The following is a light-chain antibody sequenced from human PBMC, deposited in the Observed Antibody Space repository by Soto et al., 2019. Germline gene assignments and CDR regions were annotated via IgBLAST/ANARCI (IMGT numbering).Light chain of an antibody. CDR1: LDVNSY. Sequence: TQCPTTLSVSGGESASLSFRASLDVNSYLAWYQQKPGQAPRLLIYDASNRATGVPDRFSAGGSGPDIPLITTSLAPPDFAVSYRRQRLNCPPTIGGGTKVDI. CDR3: RQRLNCPPT. V-gene: IGKV3-11*01. J-gene: IGKJ4*01. CDR2: DAS.